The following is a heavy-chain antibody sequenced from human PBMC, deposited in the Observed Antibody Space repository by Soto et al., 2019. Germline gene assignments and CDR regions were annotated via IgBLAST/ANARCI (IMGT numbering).Heavy chain of an antibody. V-gene: IGHV3-30*18. J-gene: IGHJ5*02. D-gene: IGHD2-2*03. Sequence: GGSLRLSCAASGFTFSSYSMNWVRQAPGKGLEWVSVITYGGSNKYYADSVKGRFTISRDNSKNTLYLQMNSLRAEDTAVYYCAKDMDIVGPYPTPTFDPWGQGTLVTVSS. CDR3: AKDMDIVGPYPTPTFDP. CDR2: ITYGGSNK. CDR1: GFTFSSYS.